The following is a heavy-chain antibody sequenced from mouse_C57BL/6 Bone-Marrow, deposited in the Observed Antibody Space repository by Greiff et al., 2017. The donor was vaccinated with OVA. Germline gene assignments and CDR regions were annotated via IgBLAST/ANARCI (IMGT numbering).Heavy chain of an antibody. V-gene: IGHV1-5*01. J-gene: IGHJ4*01. CDR1: GYTFTSYW. D-gene: IGHD1-1*01. Sequence: VQLQQSGTVLARPGASVKMSCKTSGYTFTSYWMHWVKQRPGPGLEWIGAIYPGNSDTSYNQKFKGKAKLTAVTSASTAYMELSSLTNDDSAVYYCTSPYYYGSSYYAMDYWGQGTSVTVSS. CDR2: IYPGNSDT. CDR3: TSPYYYGSSYYAMDY.